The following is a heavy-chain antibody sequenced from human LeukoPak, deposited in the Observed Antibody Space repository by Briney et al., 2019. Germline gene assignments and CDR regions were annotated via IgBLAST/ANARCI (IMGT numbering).Heavy chain of an antibody. CDR2: ISWNSGSI. Sequence: PGRSLRLSCAASGFTFDDYAMPWVRQAPGKGLEWVSGISWNSGSIGYADSVKGRFTISRDNAKNSLYPQMNSLRAEDTALYYCAKDISGYSYGQNFDYWGQGTLVTVSS. J-gene: IGHJ4*02. D-gene: IGHD5-18*01. CDR3: AKDISGYSYGQNFDY. V-gene: IGHV3-9*01. CDR1: GFTFDDYA.